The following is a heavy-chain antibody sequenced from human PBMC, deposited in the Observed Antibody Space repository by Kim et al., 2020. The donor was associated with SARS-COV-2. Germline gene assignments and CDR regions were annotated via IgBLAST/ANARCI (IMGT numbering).Heavy chain of an antibody. CDR1: GYNFIDTY. V-gene: IGHV1-2*06. CDR2: VNPTSGGT. D-gene: IGHD3-16*01. J-gene: IGHJ4*02. CDR3: AGGGGLAANDY. Sequence: ASVKVSCKASGYNFIDTYMHWVRQAPGQGLEWVGRVNPTSGGTDYAQKFQGRVTMTGDTSISTAYMELSRLTSDDTAMYYCAGGGGLAANDYLGQGTLVT.